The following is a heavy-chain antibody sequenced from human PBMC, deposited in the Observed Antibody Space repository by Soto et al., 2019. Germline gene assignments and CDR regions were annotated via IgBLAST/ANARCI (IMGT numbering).Heavy chain of an antibody. CDR2: IYWDDSK. CDR3: AHAYGGRSLY. D-gene: IGHD1-26*01. Sequence: QITLKESGPTRVKPTQTLTPTCTLSGFSLTTDRVGVGWIRQPPGEALEWLAVIYWDDSKTYRPSLESRLTITKDTSKNQVALTMTNMDSLDTATYYCAHAYGGRSLYWGQGTLVTVSS. J-gene: IGHJ4*02. CDR1: GFSLTTDRVG. V-gene: IGHV2-5*02.